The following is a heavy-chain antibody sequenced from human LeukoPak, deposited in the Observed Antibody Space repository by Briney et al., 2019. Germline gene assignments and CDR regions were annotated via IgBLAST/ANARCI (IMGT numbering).Heavy chain of an antibody. D-gene: IGHD6-13*01. CDR3: ARAAAAGDETLDY. Sequence: SVKVSCKASGGTFSSYAISWVRQAPGQGLEWLGGIIPIFGTANYAQKFQGRVTITADESTSTAYMELSSLRSEDTAVYYCARAAAAGDETLDYWGQGTLVTVSS. CDR1: GGTFSSYA. V-gene: IGHV1-69*01. CDR2: IIPIFGTA. J-gene: IGHJ4*02.